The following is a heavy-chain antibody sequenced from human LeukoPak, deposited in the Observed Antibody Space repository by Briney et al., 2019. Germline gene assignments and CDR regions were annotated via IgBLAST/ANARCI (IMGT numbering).Heavy chain of an antibody. D-gene: IGHD3-9*01. Sequence: SETLSLTCTVSGGSISSYYWSWIRQPAGKGLEWIGRIYTSGSTNYNPSLKSRVTMSVDTSKIQFSLKLSSVTAADTAVYYCARDYYDILTGSNWFDPWGQGTLVTVSS. CDR1: GGSISSYY. J-gene: IGHJ5*02. V-gene: IGHV4-4*07. CDR2: IYTSGST. CDR3: ARDYYDILTGSNWFDP.